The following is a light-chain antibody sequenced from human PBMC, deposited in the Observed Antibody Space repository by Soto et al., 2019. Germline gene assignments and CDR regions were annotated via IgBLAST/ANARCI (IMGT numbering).Light chain of an antibody. V-gene: IGKV2-28*01. CDR1: QSLLHSNGYNY. CDR3: MQPLQTPWT. CDR2: LGS. J-gene: IGKJ1*01. Sequence: DIVMTQSPLSLPVTPGEPASISCRSSQSLLHSNGYNYLDWYLQKPGQSPQVRIYLGSNRASGVPDRVSGSGSGTDFTLKISRVEAEDVGVYYCMQPLQTPWTFGQGTKVEIK.